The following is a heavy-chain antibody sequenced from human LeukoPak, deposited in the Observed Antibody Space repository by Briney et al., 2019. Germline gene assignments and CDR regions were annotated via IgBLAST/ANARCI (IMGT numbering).Heavy chain of an antibody. CDR2: MNLDSGNT. Sequence: ASVKVSCKASGYTVTNFDINWVRQATGQGLEWMGWMNLDSGNTGYAQKFRGRVTMTRNTSITTAYMEMSGLRSDDTAVYYCARGYAMDVWGQGTTVTVSS. J-gene: IGHJ6*02. CDR1: GYTVTNFD. V-gene: IGHV1-8*01. CDR3: ARGYAMDV.